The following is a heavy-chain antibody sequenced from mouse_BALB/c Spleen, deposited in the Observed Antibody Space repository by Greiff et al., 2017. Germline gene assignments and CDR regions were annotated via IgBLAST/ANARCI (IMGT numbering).Heavy chain of an antibody. Sequence: EVQLVESGGDLVKPGGSLKLSCAASGFTFSSYGMSWVRQTPDKRLEWVATISSGGSYTYYPDSVKGRFTISRDNAKNTLYLQMSSLKSEDTAMYYCARQEGDGDYAMDYWGQGTSVTVSS. J-gene: IGHJ4*01. CDR3: ARQEGDGDYAMDY. D-gene: IGHD2-3*01. V-gene: IGHV5-6*01. CDR2: ISSGGSYT. CDR1: GFTFSSYG.